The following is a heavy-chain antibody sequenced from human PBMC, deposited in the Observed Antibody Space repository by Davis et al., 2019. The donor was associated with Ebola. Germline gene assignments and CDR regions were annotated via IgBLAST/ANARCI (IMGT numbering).Heavy chain of an antibody. V-gene: IGHV3-23*01. CDR2: ISGSGGST. CDR3: AKEGYYYDSSGYYRDAFDI. D-gene: IGHD3-22*01. Sequence: GGSLRLSCEASGFTFSRYGMPWVRQAPGKGLEWVSAISGSGGSTYYADSVKGRFTISRDNSKNTLYLQMNSLRAEDTAVYYCAKEGYYYDSSGYYRDAFDIWGQGTMVTVSS. J-gene: IGHJ3*02. CDR1: GFTFSRYG.